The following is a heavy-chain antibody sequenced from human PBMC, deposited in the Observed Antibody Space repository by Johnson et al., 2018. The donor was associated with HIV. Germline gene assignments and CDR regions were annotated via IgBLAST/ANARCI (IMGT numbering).Heavy chain of an antibody. Sequence: QEKLVESGGGVVQPGRSLRLSCAASGFTFSTYGMHWVRQAPGKGLEWVAVISHDGSNKYYVDSVKGRFTISRDNSKNTLYLQMNSLRAEDTAVYHCAKSVRASSCGAFDIWGQGTMVTVSS. V-gene: IGHV3-30*18. CDR2: ISHDGSNK. J-gene: IGHJ3*02. CDR1: GFTFSTYG. CDR3: AKSVRASSCGAFDI. D-gene: IGHD2-15*01.